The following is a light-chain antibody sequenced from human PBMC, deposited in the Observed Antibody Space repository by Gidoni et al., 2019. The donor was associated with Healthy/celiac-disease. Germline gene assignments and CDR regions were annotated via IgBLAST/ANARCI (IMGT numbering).Light chain of an antibody. CDR1: QSVSGY. CDR3: QQRSNGPPVT. V-gene: IGKV3-11*01. Sequence: EIMFTQSPATLSLSPGERSTLPCRASQSVSGYFSGYQQKPGQAPRLLIYDASNRATGIPARFSGSGSGTDFTLTISSLEPEDFAVYYCQQRSNGPPVTFXQXTRLEIK. CDR2: DAS. J-gene: IGKJ5*01.